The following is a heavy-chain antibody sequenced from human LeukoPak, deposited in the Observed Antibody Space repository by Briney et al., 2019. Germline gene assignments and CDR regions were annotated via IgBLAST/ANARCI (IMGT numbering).Heavy chain of an antibody. D-gene: IGHD2-21*02. Sequence: SVEVSCKASGGTFSSYAISWVRQAPGQGLEWMGGIIPIFGTANYAQKFQGRVTITADKSTSTAYMELSSLRSEDTAVYYCAREGIHCGGDCYSDYWGQGTLVTVSS. CDR1: GGTFSSYA. CDR3: AREGIHCGGDCYSDY. CDR2: IIPIFGTA. V-gene: IGHV1-69*06. J-gene: IGHJ4*02.